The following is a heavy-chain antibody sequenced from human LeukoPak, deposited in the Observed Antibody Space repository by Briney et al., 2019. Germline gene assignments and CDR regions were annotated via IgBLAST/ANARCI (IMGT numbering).Heavy chain of an antibody. V-gene: IGHV3-30-3*01. J-gene: IGHJ4*02. CDR3: ARHRGPSLYSSAYFDY. Sequence: PGGSLRLSRAASGFTFSGYAMHWVRQAPGKGLEWVAVISYDGTNKYYADSVKGRFTVSRDISKNTLYLQMNSLTAEDTAVYYCARHRGPSLYSSAYFDYWGQGTLVPVSS. CDR2: ISYDGTNK. CDR1: GFTFSGYA. D-gene: IGHD3-22*01.